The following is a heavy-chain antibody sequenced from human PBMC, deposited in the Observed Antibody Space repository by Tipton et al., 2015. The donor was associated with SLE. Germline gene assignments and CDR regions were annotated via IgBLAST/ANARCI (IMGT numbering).Heavy chain of an antibody. D-gene: IGHD3-22*01. J-gene: IGHJ1*01. Sequence: GSLRLSCAASGFTFSSYAMSWVRQAPGKGLEWVSAISGSGGSTYYADSVKGRFTISRDNSKNTLYLQMSSLRAEDTAVYYCVGWDDSSGYYYVEYFQHWGQGTLVTVSS. CDR1: GFTFSSYA. CDR3: VGWDDSSGYYYVEYFQH. V-gene: IGHV3-23*01. CDR2: ISGSGGST.